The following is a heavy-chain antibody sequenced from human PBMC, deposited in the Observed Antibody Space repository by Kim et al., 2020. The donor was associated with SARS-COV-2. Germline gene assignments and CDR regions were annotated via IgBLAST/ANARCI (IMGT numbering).Heavy chain of an antibody. Sequence: GGSLRLSCAASGFTFSSYAMHWVRQAPGKGLEWVAVISYDGSNKYYADSVKGRFTISRDNSKNTLYLQMNSLRAEDTAVYYCARGGKYSSSWYVRINGTTGTYWAFDIWGQGTMVTVSS. V-gene: IGHV3-30*04. J-gene: IGHJ3*02. D-gene: IGHD6-13*01. CDR1: GFTFSSYA. CDR2: ISYDGSNK. CDR3: ARGGKYSSSWYVRINGTTGTYWAFDI.